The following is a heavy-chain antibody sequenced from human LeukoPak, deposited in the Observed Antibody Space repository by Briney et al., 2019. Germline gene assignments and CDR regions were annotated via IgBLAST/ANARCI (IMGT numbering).Heavy chain of an antibody. CDR1: GFTFSSYA. D-gene: IGHD1-26*01. Sequence: GGSLRLSCAASGFTFSSYAMSWVRQAPGKRLDWVSTISGSGGSTYYADSVKGRFTISRDNSKNTLYLQMNSLRTEDTAVYYCAKGGGSKAYFDYWGQGTLVTVSS. J-gene: IGHJ4*02. CDR3: AKGGGSKAYFDY. V-gene: IGHV3-23*01. CDR2: ISGSGGST.